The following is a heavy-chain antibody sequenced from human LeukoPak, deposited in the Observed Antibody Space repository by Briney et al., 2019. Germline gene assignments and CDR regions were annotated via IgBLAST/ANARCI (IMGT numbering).Heavy chain of an antibody. D-gene: IGHD3-10*01. Sequence: SETLSLTCTVSGGSISSSSYYWSWIRQPPGKGLEWIGYIYYSGSTNYNPSLKSRVTISVDTSKNQFSLKLSSVTAADTAVYYCARGSGSYWLGYYYYMDVWGKGTTVTISS. J-gene: IGHJ6*03. CDR3: ARGSGSYWLGYYYYMDV. V-gene: IGHV4-61*01. CDR2: IYYSGST. CDR1: GGSISSSSYY.